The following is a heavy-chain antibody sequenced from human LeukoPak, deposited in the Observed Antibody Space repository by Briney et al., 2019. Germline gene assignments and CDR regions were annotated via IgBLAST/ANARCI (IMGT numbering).Heavy chain of an antibody. D-gene: IGHD5-24*01. Sequence: SETLSLTCTVSGGSITSSSYYWGWIRQPPGKGLEWLGSIYYSGTTHYNPSLKSRVTISTDTSKNQFSLKPSSVTAADTAVYYCARGRRDGYTLYYMDVWGKGTKVTVSS. V-gene: IGHV4-39*07. CDR1: GGSITSSSYY. J-gene: IGHJ6*03. CDR3: ARGRRDGYTLYYMDV. CDR2: IYYSGTT.